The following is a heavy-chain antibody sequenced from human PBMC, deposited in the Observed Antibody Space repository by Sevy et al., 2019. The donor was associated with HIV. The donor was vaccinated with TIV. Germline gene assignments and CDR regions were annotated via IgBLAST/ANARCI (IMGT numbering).Heavy chain of an antibody. D-gene: IGHD2-2*01. Sequence: SETLSLTCTVSGGSISSSNYYWGWIRQSPGKGLEWIGSIFYTGTTHYNPSLKSRVTISVDTSKNQFSLKLSSVTAADTAVYYCARDHLLSLASCWFDPWGQGTLVTVSS. CDR3: ARDHLLSLASCWFDP. V-gene: IGHV4-39*01. J-gene: IGHJ5*02. CDR1: GGSISSSNYY. CDR2: IFYTGTT.